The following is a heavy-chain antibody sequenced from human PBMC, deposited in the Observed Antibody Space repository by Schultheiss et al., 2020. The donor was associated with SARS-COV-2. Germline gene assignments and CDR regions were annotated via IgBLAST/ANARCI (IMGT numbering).Heavy chain of an antibody. J-gene: IGHJ4*02. CDR1: GFTFSSYA. CDR3: AKERGDWGLGRPYYFDY. Sequence: GGSLRLSCAASGFTFSSYAMSWVRQAPGKGLEWVSAISGSGGSTYYADSVKGRFTISRDNSKNTLYLQMNSLRAEDTAVYYCAKERGDWGLGRPYYFDYWGQGTLVTVSS. V-gene: IGHV3-23*01. D-gene: IGHD3-16*01. CDR2: ISGSGGST.